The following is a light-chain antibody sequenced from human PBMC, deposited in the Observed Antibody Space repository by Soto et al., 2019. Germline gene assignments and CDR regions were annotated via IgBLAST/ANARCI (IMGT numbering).Light chain of an antibody. CDR3: SSYTSSSTYV. J-gene: IGLJ1*01. V-gene: IGLV2-14*01. Sequence: QSVLTQPDSVSGSPGQSITISCTGTSSDVGGYNYVSWYQQHPGKAPKLMIYDVSNRPSGVSNRFSGSKSGNTASLTISGLQAEDEADYYCSSYTSSSTYVFGTGSNLTVL. CDR1: SSDVGGYNY. CDR2: DVS.